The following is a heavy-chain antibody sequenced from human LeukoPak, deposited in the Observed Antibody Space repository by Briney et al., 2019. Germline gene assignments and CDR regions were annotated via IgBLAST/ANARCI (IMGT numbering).Heavy chain of an antibody. CDR3: AIGSSSWYRYYYYYMDV. Sequence: ASVKVSCKASGYTFTSYGISWVRQAPGQGLEWMGWISAYNGNTNYAQKLQGRVTMTTDTSTSTAYMELRSLRSEDTAVYYCAIGSSSWYRYYYYYMDVWGKGTTVTVSS. D-gene: IGHD6-13*01. V-gene: IGHV1-18*01. J-gene: IGHJ6*03. CDR2: ISAYNGNT. CDR1: GYTFTSYG.